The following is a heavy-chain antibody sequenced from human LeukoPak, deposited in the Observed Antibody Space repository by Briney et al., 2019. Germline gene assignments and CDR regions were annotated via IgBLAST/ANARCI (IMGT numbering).Heavy chain of an antibody. V-gene: IGHV4-39*07. Sequence: PSETLSLTCTVSGGSISSSSYYWGWIREPPGKGLEWIGSIYYSGSTYYNPSPKSRVTISVDKSKNQFSLKLSSVTAADTAVYYCATFIAVAEYYFDYWGQGTLVTVSS. D-gene: IGHD6-19*01. CDR1: GGSISSSSYY. J-gene: IGHJ4*02. CDR2: IYYSGST. CDR3: ATFIAVAEYYFDY.